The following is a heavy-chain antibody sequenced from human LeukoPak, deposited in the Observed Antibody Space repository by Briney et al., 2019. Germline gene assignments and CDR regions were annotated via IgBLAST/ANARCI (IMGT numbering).Heavy chain of an antibody. J-gene: IGHJ4*02. CDR2: IYYSGNT. D-gene: IGHD6-13*01. CDR3: ARGDSSSWYPQYFDY. Sequence: SETLSLTCTVSGGSISGYYWSWIRQPPVKGLEWIGYIYYSGNTNYNPSLKSRITISVDTSKNQFSLKLSSVTAADTAVYYCARGDSSSWYPQYFDYWGQGTLLTVSS. V-gene: IGHV4-59*01. CDR1: GGSISGYY.